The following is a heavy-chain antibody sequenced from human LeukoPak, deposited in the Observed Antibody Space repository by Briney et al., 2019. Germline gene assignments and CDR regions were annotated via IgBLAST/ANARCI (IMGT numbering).Heavy chain of an antibody. CDR1: GFTFGDYA. J-gene: IGHJ4*02. D-gene: IGHD2-15*01. V-gene: IGHV3-49*03. CDR3: TRASDIVVADRNH. Sequence: GGSLRLSCTASGFTFGDYAMSWFRQAPGKGLEWVGFIRSKAYGGTTEYAASVKGRFTISRDDSKSIAYLQMNSLKTEDTAVDYCTRASDIVVADRNHWGQGTLVTVSS. CDR2: IRSKAYGGTT.